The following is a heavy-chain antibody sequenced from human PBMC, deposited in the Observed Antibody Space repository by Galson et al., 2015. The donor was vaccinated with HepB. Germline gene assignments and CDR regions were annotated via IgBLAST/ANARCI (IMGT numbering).Heavy chain of an antibody. Sequence: SLRLSCAASGFTFSSYWMSWVRQAPGKGLEWVANIKQDGSAKYYVDSVKGRFTISRDNAKNSLYLQMNSLRAEDTAVYYCARDRKIPAAILPQYGMDVWGQGTTVTVSS. J-gene: IGHJ6*02. CDR1: GFTFSSYW. D-gene: IGHD2-2*02. V-gene: IGHV3-7*01. CDR3: ARDRKIPAAILPQYGMDV. CDR2: IKQDGSAK.